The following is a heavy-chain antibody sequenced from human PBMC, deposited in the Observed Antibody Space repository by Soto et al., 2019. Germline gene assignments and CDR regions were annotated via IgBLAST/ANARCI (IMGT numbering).Heavy chain of an antibody. CDR2: ISTYNGNT. V-gene: IGHV1-18*01. Sequence: GASVKVSCKASGYTFTSYGISWVRQAPGQGFEWMGWISTYNGNTKYAQKLQGRVTMTTDTSTSTAYMGLRSLRSDDTAVFYCAREMVRGVGSDYWGQGTLVTVSS. CDR3: AREMVRGVGSDY. J-gene: IGHJ4*02. D-gene: IGHD3-10*01. CDR1: GYTFTSYG.